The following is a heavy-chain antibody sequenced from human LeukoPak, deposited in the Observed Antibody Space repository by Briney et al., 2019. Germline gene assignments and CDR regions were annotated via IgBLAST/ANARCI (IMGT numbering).Heavy chain of an antibody. D-gene: IGHD3-10*01. CDR1: GGSISSYY. CDR3: ARDKLYYGSGSLRFYYYMDV. J-gene: IGHJ6*03. CDR2: IYYSGST. V-gene: IGHV4-59*01. Sequence: SETLSLTCTVSGGSISSYYWSWIRQPPGKGLEWIGYIYYSGSTNYNPSLKSRVTISVDTSKNQFSLKLSSVTAADTAVYYCARDKLYYGSGSLRFYYYMDVWGKGTTVIISS.